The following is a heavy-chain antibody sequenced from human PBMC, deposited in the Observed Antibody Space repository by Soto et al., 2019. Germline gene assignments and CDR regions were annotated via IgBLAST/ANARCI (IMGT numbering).Heavy chain of an antibody. D-gene: IGHD3-10*01. CDR3: AIPPLYGSGFDC. V-gene: IGHV3-9*01. J-gene: IGHJ4*02. CDR2: ISWNGAAT. Sequence: EVQLVESGGGLVQPGGSLRLSCAASGFTFDDYAIHWVRQAPGKGLEWVSGISWNGAATGYMNSVKGRFSISRDNTKNTLYLQMNSLRSEDTAVYYCAIPPLYGSGFDCWGQGTLVTVSS. CDR1: GFTFDDYA.